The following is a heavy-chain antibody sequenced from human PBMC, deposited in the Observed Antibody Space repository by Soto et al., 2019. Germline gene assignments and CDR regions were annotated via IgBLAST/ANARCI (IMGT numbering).Heavy chain of an antibody. J-gene: IGHJ6*02. D-gene: IGHD3-3*01. V-gene: IGHV1-18*01. CDR2: ISSYNGNT. Sequence: GASVKVSCKASGYTFTNYGISWVRQAPGQGLEWMGWISSYNGNTNYAQRLQGRVTMTTDTSTRTAYMELRSLRSDDTAVYYCATYYDSWSGYYTQPYYYYYGTDVCG. CDR1: GYTFTNYG. CDR3: ATYYDSWSGYYTQPYYYYYGTDV.